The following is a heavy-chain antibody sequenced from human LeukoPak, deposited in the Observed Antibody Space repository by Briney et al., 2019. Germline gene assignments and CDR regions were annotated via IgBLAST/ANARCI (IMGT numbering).Heavy chain of an antibody. D-gene: IGHD6-19*01. CDR3: AKGPEWLHNWFDP. CDR2: IRYDGSYK. CDR1: GFTFSSYG. V-gene: IGHV3-30*02. J-gene: IGHJ5*02. Sequence: GGSLRLSCAASGFTFSSYGMHWVRQALGKGLEWVAFIRYDGSYKYYADSVKGRFTISRDNSKNTLYLQMNSLRAEDTAVYYCAKGPEWLHNWFDPWGQGTLVTVSS.